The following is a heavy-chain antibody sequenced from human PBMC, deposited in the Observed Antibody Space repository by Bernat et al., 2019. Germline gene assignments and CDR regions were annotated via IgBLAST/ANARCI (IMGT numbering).Heavy chain of an antibody. CDR2: IRSKANSYAT. CDR3: TADVPDWNPEGFDY. Sequence: EVQLVESGGGLVQPGGSLKLSCAASGFTFSGSAMHWVRQASGKGLEWVGRIRSKANSYATAYAATVKGRFTISRDDSKNTLYLQMNSLKTEDTAVYYCTADVPDWNPEGFDYWGQGILVTVSS. J-gene: IGHJ4*02. CDR1: GFTFSGSA. D-gene: IGHD1-1*01. V-gene: IGHV3-73*02.